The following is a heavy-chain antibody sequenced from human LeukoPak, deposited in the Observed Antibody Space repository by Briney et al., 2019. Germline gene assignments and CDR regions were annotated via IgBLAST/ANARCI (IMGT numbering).Heavy chain of an antibody. Sequence: SETLSLTCTVSGGSISSYYWSWIRQPPGKGLEWIGYIYYSGSTNYNPSLKSRVTISVDTSKNQFSLKLSSVTAADTAVYYCARDLSGRNDYWGQGTLVTVSS. V-gene: IGHV4-59*01. CDR3: ARDLSGRNDY. D-gene: IGHD1-26*01. J-gene: IGHJ4*02. CDR1: GGSISSYY. CDR2: IYYSGST.